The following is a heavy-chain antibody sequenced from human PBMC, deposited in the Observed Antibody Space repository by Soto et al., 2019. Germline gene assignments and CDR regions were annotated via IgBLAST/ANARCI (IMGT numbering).Heavy chain of an antibody. Sequence: QITLKESGPTRVKPTQTLALTCTFSGFSLTTSGVGVGWIRKTPGKALELLAVIYWDDDKRYNPSLKNSLTITKDTSKYQVVLIMADMDPVDTATYFCAHRGYMYGNWHHGYFDYWVQGTLVTVSS. V-gene: IGHV2-5*02. CDR2: IYWDDDK. J-gene: IGHJ4*02. D-gene: IGHD5-18*01. CDR3: AHRGYMYGNWHHGYFDY. CDR1: GFSLTTSGVG.